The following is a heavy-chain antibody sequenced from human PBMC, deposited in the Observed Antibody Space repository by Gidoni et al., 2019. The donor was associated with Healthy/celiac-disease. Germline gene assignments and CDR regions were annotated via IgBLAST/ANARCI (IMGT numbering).Heavy chain of an antibody. Sequence: QVQLVESGGGVVQPGRSLRLSCAASGFTFSSYAMHWVRQAPGKGLEWVAVISYDGSNKYYADSVKGRFTISRDNSKNTLYLQMNSLRAEDTAVYYCARAPWGALGYWGQGTLVTVSS. CDR3: ARAPWGALGY. V-gene: IGHV3-30*04. J-gene: IGHJ4*02. D-gene: IGHD3-16*01. CDR1: GFTFSSYA. CDR2: ISYDGSNK.